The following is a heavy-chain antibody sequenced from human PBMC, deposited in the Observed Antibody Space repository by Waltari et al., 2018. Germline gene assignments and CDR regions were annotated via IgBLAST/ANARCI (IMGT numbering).Heavy chain of an antibody. V-gene: IGHV3-48*03. J-gene: IGHJ4*02. Sequence: EVQLVESGGGLVQPGGSLRLSCAASGFTFSSYEMNWVRQAPGKGLEWVSYISSSGSTIYYADSVKGRFTISRDNAKNSLYLQMNSLRAEDTAVYYCARASRPGGGNIVVVPAALDYWGQGTLVTVSS. CDR1: GFTFSSYE. CDR3: ARASRPGGGNIVVVPAALDY. CDR2: ISSSGSTI. D-gene: IGHD2-2*01.